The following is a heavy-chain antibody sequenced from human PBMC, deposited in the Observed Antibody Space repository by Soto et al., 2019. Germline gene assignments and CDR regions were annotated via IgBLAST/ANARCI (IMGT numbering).Heavy chain of an antibody. J-gene: IGHJ4*02. CDR1: GGSIGRSNYY. CDR3: ARHFVAVVIKGWGY. Sequence: SETLSLTCNVSGGSIGRSNYYWDWLRQPPGKGLEWIGTTYYNGNAYYNPSLRSRVSMSVDTSKNQFSLKLISVTAADTAVYYCARHFVAVVIKGWGYWGQGKLVTVS. V-gene: IGHV4-39*01. CDR2: TYYNGNA. D-gene: IGHD3-10*01.